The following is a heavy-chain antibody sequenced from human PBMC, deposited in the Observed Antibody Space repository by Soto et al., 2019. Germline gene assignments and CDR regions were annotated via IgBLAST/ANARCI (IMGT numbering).Heavy chain of an antibody. D-gene: IGHD2-15*01. CDR2: IYISGTT. CDR3: TKYRRTDAEGYSFDY. V-gene: IGHV4-4*07. Sequence: SETLSLTCTVSGGSMNAHFWSWIRQSAGKGLEWIGHIYISGTTMYNPSLKSRVTMSVDSAKNQFSLQLSSVTAADTAVYFCTKYRRTDAEGYSFDYWGQGALVTVSS. J-gene: IGHJ4*02. CDR1: GGSMNAHF.